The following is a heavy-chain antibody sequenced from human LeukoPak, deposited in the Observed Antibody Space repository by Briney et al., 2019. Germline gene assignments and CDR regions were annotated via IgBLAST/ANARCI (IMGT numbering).Heavy chain of an antibody. CDR1: GFTFSSYA. CDR2: ISGSGGST. D-gene: IGHD1-7*01. J-gene: IGHJ3*02. V-gene: IGHV3-23*01. Sequence: PGGSLRLSCAASGFTFSSYAMSWVRQAPGKGLEWVSAISGSGGSTYYADSVKGRFTISRDNSKNTLYLQMNSLRAEDTAVYYCAKTSGITGTTRNAFDIWGQGTMVTVSS. CDR3: AKTSGITGTTRNAFDI.